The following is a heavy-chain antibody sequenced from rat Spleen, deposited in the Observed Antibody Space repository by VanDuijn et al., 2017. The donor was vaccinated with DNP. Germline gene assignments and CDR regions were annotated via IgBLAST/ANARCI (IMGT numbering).Heavy chain of an antibody. D-gene: IGHD1-2*01. CDR2: ISSGGST. Sequence: QVQLKETGPGLVQPSQTLSLTCTVSGFSLSSYGVSWVRQPPGKGLEWIAAISSGGSTYYNSTLKSRLSISRDTSKSQVFLKMNSLQTEDKAIYYCTRGSSYIYGWFTYWGQGTLVTVSS. J-gene: IGHJ3*01. V-gene: IGHV2-6*01. CDR1: GFSLSSYG. CDR3: TRGSSYIYGWFTY.